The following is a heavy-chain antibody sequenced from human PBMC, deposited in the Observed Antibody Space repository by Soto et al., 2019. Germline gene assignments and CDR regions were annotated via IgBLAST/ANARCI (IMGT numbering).Heavy chain of an antibody. D-gene: IGHD3-16*01. CDR1: GFTFSTYA. J-gene: IGHJ4*02. Sequence: GGSLRLSCAASGFTFSTYAMSWVRQAPGKGLEWVSVISGSGYSTYYADSVKGRFTISRDNSKNTLYLQMNSLRAEDTAIYYCARGDAYPYFFAYWGQGTLVTASS. CDR2: ISGSGYST. CDR3: ARGDAYPYFFAY. V-gene: IGHV3-23*01.